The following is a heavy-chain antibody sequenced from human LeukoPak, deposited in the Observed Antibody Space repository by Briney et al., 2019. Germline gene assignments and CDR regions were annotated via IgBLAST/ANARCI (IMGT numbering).Heavy chain of an antibody. CDR2: IYYSGST. V-gene: IGHV4-59*01. CDR1: GGSISSYY. Sequence: SETLSLTCTVSGGSISSYYWSWIRQPPGKGLEWIGYIYYSGSTNYNPSLKSRVTISVDTSKNQFSLKLSSVTAADTAVYYCAREAREAYGSGSHFDYWGQGTLATVSS. J-gene: IGHJ4*02. D-gene: IGHD3-10*01. CDR3: AREAREAYGSGSHFDY.